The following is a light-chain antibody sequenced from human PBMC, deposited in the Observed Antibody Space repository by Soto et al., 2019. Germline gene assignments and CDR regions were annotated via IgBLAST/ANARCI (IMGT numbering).Light chain of an antibody. CDR1: QGIKKR. CDR2: TTS. CDR3: QQANSFPLT. Sequence: DIQMTQSPSSVYASVGDRVTITCQASQGIKKRLAWYQQKPGKAPKLLIYTTSSLQSGVPSRFSGTRSGTDFTLTISSLQPEDSSTYYCQQANSFPLTFGGGTKVEIK. J-gene: IGKJ4*01. V-gene: IGKV1D-12*01.